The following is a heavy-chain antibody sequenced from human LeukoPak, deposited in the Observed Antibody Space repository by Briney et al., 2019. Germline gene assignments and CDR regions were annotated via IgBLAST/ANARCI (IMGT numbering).Heavy chain of an antibody. CDR1: GFTFSSYA. CDR3: AKGSSNWRDYYYFDY. CDR2: ISGSGGST. Sequence: HPGGSLRLSCAASGFTFSSYAMSWVRQAPGKGLEWVSAISGSGGSTYYADSVKGRFTISRDNSKNTLYLQMNSLRAEDTAVYYCAKGSSNWRDYYYFDYWGQGTLVTVSS. V-gene: IGHV3-23*01. D-gene: IGHD6-13*01. J-gene: IGHJ4*02.